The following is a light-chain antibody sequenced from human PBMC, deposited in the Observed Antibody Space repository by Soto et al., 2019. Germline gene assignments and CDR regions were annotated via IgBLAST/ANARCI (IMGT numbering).Light chain of an antibody. CDR2: DTS. Sequence: EIVMTQSPATLSVSPGERATISCRASQSVSNCLAWYQQKPGQPPRLLIYDTSNRATGVPPRFSGSRSGTDFTLSISSVEPEDFALYFCHQRNTFGQGTRLEI. V-gene: IGKV3-11*01. CDR1: QSVSNC. J-gene: IGKJ5*01. CDR3: HQRNT.